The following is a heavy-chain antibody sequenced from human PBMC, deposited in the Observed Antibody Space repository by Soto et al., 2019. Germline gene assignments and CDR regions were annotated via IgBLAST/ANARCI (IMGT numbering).Heavy chain of an antibody. CDR3: ARADTSLAVADAFDI. V-gene: IGHV3-30-3*01. J-gene: IGHJ3*02. CDR1: GFTFNSYA. D-gene: IGHD6-19*01. CDR2: ISYDGSNK. Sequence: PGGSLRLSCAASGFTFNSYAMHWVRQAPGKGLEWVAVISYDGSNKYYADSVKGRFTISRDNSKNTLYLQMNSLRAEDTAVYYCARADTSLAVADAFDIWGQGTMVT.